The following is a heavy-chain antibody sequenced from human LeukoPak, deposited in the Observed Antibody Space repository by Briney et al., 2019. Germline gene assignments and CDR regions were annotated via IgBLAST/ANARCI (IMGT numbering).Heavy chain of an antibody. CDR1: GGSISSYY. CDR2: IYYSGST. D-gene: IGHD3-10*01. V-gene: IGHV4-59*08. CDR3: ARGVLWFGEWYYFDY. J-gene: IGHJ4*02. Sequence: SETLSLTCTVSGGSISSYYWSWIRQPPGKGLEWIGYIYYSGSTNYNPSLKSRVTISVDTSKNQFSLNLTSVTAADTAVYYCARGVLWFGEWYYFDYWGQGTLVTVSS.